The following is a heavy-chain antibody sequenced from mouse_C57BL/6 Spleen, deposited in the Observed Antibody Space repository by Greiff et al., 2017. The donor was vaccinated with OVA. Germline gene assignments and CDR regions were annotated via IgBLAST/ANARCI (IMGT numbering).Heavy chain of an antibody. Sequence: VQLQQSGAELVKPGASVKLSCTASGFNIKAYYMHWVKQRTEQGLEWIGRIDPEDGETKYAPKFQGKATLTADTSSNTAYLQLSSLTAEDTAVYYCARDNWFAYWGQGTLVTVSA. CDR2: IDPEDGET. CDR1: GFNIKAYY. CDR3: ARDNWFAY. J-gene: IGHJ3*01. V-gene: IGHV14-2*01.